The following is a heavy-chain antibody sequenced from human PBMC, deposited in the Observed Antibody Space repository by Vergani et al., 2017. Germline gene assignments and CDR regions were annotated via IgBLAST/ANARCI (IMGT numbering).Heavy chain of an antibody. CDR1: GGTFSSYA. CDR3: ARDGSGSYYNGPTGWFDP. Sequence: QVQLVQSGAEVKKPGSSVKVSCKASGGTFSSYAISWVRQAPGQGLEWMGRIIPIFGTANYAQKFQGRVTITADESTSTAYMELSSLRSEDTAVYYCARDGSGSYYNGPTGWFDPWSQGTLVTVSS. J-gene: IGHJ5*02. V-gene: IGHV1-69*13. CDR2: IIPIFGTA. D-gene: IGHD3-10*01.